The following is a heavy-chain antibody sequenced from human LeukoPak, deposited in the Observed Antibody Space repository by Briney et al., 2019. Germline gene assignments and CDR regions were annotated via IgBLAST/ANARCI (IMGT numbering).Heavy chain of an antibody. D-gene: IGHD1-14*01. V-gene: IGHV4-61*01. CDR1: NGSVSSGSYY. CDR2: IYYTGST. CDR3: ASLKITRDFDY. Sequence: PSETLSLTCTVSNGSVSSGSYYWSWIRQPPGKGLEWIGYIYYTGSTNYNPSLKSRVTISIDTSKNQFSLKLTSVTTADTAIYYCASLKITRDFDYWGQGTLVIVSS. J-gene: IGHJ4*02.